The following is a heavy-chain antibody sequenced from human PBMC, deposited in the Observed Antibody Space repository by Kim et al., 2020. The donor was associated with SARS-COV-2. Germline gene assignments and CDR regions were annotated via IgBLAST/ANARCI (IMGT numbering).Heavy chain of an antibody. J-gene: IGHJ4*02. D-gene: IGHD6-13*01. V-gene: IGHV4-31*03. CDR2: IYYSGST. Sequence: SETLSLTCTLSGGSISSGGYYWSWIRQHPGKGLEWIGYIYYSGSTYYNPSLKSRVTISVDTSKNQFSLKLSSVTAADTAVYYCATSIAAAGPFDYRGQGTLVTVSS. CDR1: GGSISSGGYY. CDR3: ATSIAAAGPFDY.